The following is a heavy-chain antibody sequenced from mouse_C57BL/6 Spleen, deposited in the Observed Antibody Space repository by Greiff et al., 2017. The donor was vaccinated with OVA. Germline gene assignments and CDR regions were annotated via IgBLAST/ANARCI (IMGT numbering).Heavy chain of an antibody. CDR1: GYTFTSYW. D-gene: IGHD4-1*01. V-gene: IGHV1-61*01. CDR2: IYPSDSET. CDR3: ARTGGSNYFDY. Sequence: QVQLQQPGAELVRPGSSVKLSCKASGYTFTSYWMDWVKQRPGQGLEWIGNIYPSDSETHYNQKFKDKATLTVAKSSSTAYMQLSSLTSEDSAVYYCARTGGSNYFDYWGQGTTLTVSS. J-gene: IGHJ2*01.